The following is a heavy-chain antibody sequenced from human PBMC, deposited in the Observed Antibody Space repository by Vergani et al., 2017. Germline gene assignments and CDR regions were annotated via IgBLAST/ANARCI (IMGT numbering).Heavy chain of an antibody. J-gene: IGHJ3*02. D-gene: IGHD3-16*01. V-gene: IGHV3-21*01. CDR2: ISSSSSYI. CDR1: GFKFRDYF. CDR3: ARARGGSYDAFDI. Sequence: VQLVESGGGVVQPGGSLRLSCAASGFKFRDYFMNWVRQAPGKGLEWVSSISSSSSYIYYADSVKGRFTISRDNAKNSLYLQMNSLRAEDTAVYYCARARGGSYDAFDIWGQGTMVTVSS.